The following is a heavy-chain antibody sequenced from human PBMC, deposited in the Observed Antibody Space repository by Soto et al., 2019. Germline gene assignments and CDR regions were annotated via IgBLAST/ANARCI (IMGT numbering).Heavy chain of an antibody. CDR1: GFTFDDYA. Sequence: EVQLVESGGGLVQPGRSLRLSCAASGFTFDDYAMHWVRQAPGKGLEWVSGISWNSGSIGYADSVKGRFTISRDNAKNSLYLQMNSLRAEDTALYYCANDYRRGYSYGYQDYWGQGTLVTVSS. V-gene: IGHV3-9*01. CDR3: ANDYRRGYSYGYQDY. CDR2: ISWNSGSI. J-gene: IGHJ4*02. D-gene: IGHD5-18*01.